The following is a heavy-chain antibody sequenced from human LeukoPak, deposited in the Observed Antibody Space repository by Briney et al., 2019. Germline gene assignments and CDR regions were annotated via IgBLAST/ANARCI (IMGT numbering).Heavy chain of an antibody. D-gene: IGHD6-6*01. CDR3: ARVREYSSSIPTLGAFDI. V-gene: IGHV3-30*03. J-gene: IGHJ3*02. CDR1: GFTFSSYG. Sequence: PGRSLRLSCAASGFTFSSYGMHWVRQAPGKGLEWVAVISYDGSNKYYADSVKGRFTISRDNSKNTLYLQMNSLRAEDTAVYYCARVREYSSSIPTLGAFDIWGQGTMVTVSS. CDR2: ISYDGSNK.